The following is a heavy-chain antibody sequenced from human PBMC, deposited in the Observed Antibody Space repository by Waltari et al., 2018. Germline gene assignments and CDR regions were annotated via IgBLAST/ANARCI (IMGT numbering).Heavy chain of an antibody. Sequence: EVQLVESGGGLVKPGGSLRLSCAASGFTFSSYSMNWVRQAPGKGLEWVSSISSSSSYIYYADSGKGRFTISRDNAKNSLYLQMNSLRAEDTAVYYCARDVEQQQLVPDYFDYWGQGTLVTVSS. CDR3: ARDVEQQQLVPDYFDY. CDR2: ISSSSSYI. J-gene: IGHJ4*02. V-gene: IGHV3-21*01. CDR1: GFTFSSYS. D-gene: IGHD6-13*01.